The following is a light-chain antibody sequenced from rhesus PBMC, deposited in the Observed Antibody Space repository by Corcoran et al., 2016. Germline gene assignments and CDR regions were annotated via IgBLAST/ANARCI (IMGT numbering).Light chain of an antibody. CDR3: QQYSNWPQT. J-gene: IGKJ1*01. V-gene: IGKV3-35*01. CDR2: DAS. Sequence: EIVLTQSPATLSLSPGERATLSCRASQSVSSSLAWYQQNPGQAPRLLIYDASSRATGIPERFSGSGSGTDFTLTISSLEPEDVGVYYCQQYSNWPQTFGQGTKVEIK. CDR1: QSVSSS.